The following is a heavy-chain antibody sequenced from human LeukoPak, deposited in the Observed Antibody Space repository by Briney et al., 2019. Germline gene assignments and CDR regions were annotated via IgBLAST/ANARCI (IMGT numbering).Heavy chain of an antibody. Sequence: SETLSLTCTVSGGSISSYYWSWIRQPPGKGLEWIGYIYYSGSTNYNPSLKSRVTISVDTSKNQLSLKLSSVTAADTAVYYCARTPWVVPVSVDYWGQGTLVTVSS. J-gene: IGHJ4*02. CDR3: ARTPWVVPVSVDY. CDR2: IYYSGST. CDR1: GGSISSYY. D-gene: IGHD2-2*01. V-gene: IGHV4-59*08.